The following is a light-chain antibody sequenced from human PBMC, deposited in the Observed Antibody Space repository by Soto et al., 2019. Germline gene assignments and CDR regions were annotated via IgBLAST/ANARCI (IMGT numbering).Light chain of an antibody. CDR3: SSYAGSNNVV. J-gene: IGLJ2*01. V-gene: IGLV2-8*01. CDR1: SSDVGGYNY. Sequence: QSVLTQPPSASASPGQSVTISCTGTSSDVGGYNYVSWYQQRPGKAPKLMIYEVSQRPSGVPDRFSGSKSGNTATLTVSGLQPEDDSNYYCSSYAGSNNVVFGGGTQLTVL. CDR2: EVS.